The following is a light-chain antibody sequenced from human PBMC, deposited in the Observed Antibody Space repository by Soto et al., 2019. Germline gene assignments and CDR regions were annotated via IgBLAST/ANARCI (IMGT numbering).Light chain of an antibody. Sequence: DIQMTQSASSLPASVGDTVTISCQASQDISKYLNWFQQKPGKAPKLLIYDVFNVETGVPSRFSGRGSGTDFTLIISNLQPEDFATYSCQQYDQLPLTFGGGTKVDI. J-gene: IGKJ4*01. CDR2: DVF. CDR1: QDISKY. V-gene: IGKV1-33*01. CDR3: QQYDQLPLT.